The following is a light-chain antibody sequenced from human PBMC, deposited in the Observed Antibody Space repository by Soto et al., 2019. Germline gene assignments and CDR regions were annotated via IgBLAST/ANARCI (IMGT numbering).Light chain of an antibody. CDR3: CSYAGSRSLYV. CDR2: EVS. V-gene: IGLV2-23*02. Sequence: QSALTQPASVSGSPGQSITISCTGTSSDVGSYNLVPWYQQHPGKAPKLIIYEVSKRPSGVSNRFSGSKSGNTASLAISGLQAEDEADYYCCSYAGSRSLYVFGTGTKLTVL. J-gene: IGLJ1*01. CDR1: SSDVGSYNL.